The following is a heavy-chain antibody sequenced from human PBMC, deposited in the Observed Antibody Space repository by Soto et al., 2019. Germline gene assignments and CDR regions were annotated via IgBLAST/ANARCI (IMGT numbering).Heavy chain of an antibody. J-gene: IGHJ4*02. CDR1: GYTFTSYA. D-gene: IGHD6-19*01. Sequence: QVQLVQSGAEEKKPGASVKVSCKASGYTFTSYAMHWVRQAPGQRLEWMGWINAGIGNTKYSQKFQGRVTITRDTSASTVYMELSSLRSEDTAVYYCARVSGWYFLDYWGQGTLVTVSS. V-gene: IGHV1-3*05. CDR2: INAGIGNT. CDR3: ARVSGWYFLDY.